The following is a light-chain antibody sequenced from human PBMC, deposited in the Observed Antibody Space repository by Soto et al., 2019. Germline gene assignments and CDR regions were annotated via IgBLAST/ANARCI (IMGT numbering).Light chain of an antibody. CDR2: AAS. CDR3: LQHNSYTRT. Sequence: DIELTQSPSFLSGSEGDRVTITCRASQGISSYLAWYQQKPGTVPKLLISAASTLQTGVPSRLSGGGSGTDFTLTISSMQTEDFETYYCLQHNSYTRTFGHGTKVDIK. CDR1: QGISSY. J-gene: IGKJ1*01. V-gene: IGKV1-27*01.